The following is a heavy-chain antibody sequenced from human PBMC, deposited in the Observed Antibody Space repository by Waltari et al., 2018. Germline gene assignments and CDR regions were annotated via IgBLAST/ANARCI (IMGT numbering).Heavy chain of an antibody. J-gene: IGHJ4*02. Sequence: QVQMQESGPGLVKPSETLSLTCDVSGYSISSGYFWGWIRQPPGKGLEWIGSIFHSGRTYYNPALKSRFTLSVDTSKNQISLKLSSVTAADTAVYYCARSSGYYSFSYWGQGTLVTVSS. CDR1: GYSISSGYF. V-gene: IGHV4-38-2*01. D-gene: IGHD3-22*01. CDR2: IFHSGRT. CDR3: ARSSGYYSFSY.